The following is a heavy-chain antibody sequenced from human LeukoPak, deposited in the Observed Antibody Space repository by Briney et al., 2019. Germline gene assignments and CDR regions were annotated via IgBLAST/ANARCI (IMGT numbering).Heavy chain of an antibody. D-gene: IGHD4/OR15-4a*01. CDR1: GYTFTDYY. J-gene: IGHJ5*02. Sequence: ASVKVSCKASGYTFTDYYLHWVRQAPGQGLEWMGWINPNSGGTNYAQKFQGRVTMTRDTSIGTAYMELPRLRSDDTAVYYCASQAGATSNWFDPWGQGTLVTVSS. V-gene: IGHV1-2*02. CDR3: ASQAGATSNWFDP. CDR2: INPNSGGT.